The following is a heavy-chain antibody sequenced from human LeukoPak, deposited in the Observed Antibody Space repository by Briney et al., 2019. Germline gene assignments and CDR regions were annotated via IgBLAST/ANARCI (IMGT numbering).Heavy chain of an antibody. CDR3: ARERQGATSTDVPQY. D-gene: IGHD1-26*01. J-gene: IGHJ4*02. V-gene: IGHV1-18*01. CDR1: GYTFTSYG. Sequence: ASVKVSCKASGYTFTSYGISWVRQAPGQGLEWMGWISAYNGNTNYAQKLQGRVTMTTDTSTSTAYMELRSLRSDDTAVYYCARERQGATSTDVPQYWGQGTLVTVSS. CDR2: ISAYNGNT.